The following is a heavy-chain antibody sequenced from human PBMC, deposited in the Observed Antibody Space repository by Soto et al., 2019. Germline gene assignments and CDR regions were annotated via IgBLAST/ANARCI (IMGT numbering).Heavy chain of an antibody. D-gene: IGHD1-26*01. CDR2: IYYSFIT. V-gene: IGHV4-59*01. CDR1: GGSISSYY. Sequence: SETLSLTCTVSGGSISSYYWSLIRQPPVNVLELIVYIYYSFITNYNPSLKSRVTISLYTSNNQFSLNLSSLTAADTSVYYCARDLWEAWAAPIRWGQGTLVTVSS. CDR3: ARDLWEAWAAPIR. J-gene: IGHJ4*02.